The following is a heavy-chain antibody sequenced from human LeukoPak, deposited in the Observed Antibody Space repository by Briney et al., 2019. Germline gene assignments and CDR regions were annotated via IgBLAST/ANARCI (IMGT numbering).Heavy chain of an antibody. CDR1: GYTFTSYG. Sequence: ASVKVSCKASGYTFTSYGISWVRQAPGQGLEWMGWISAYNGNTNYAQKLQGRVTMTTDTSTSTAYMELRSLRSDDTAVYYCARARSYGSGSYPLNWFDPWGQRTLVTVSS. V-gene: IGHV1-18*01. CDR3: ARARSYGSGSYPLNWFDP. CDR2: ISAYNGNT. D-gene: IGHD3-10*01. J-gene: IGHJ5*02.